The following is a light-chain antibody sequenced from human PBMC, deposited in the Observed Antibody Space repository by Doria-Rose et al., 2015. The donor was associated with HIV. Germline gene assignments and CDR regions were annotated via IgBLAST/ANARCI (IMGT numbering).Light chain of an antibody. J-gene: IGKJ4*01. CDR1: QDIISR. CDR2: SAS. CDR3: QQGSSWPLT. V-gene: IGKV1-12*01. Sequence: QSPAPVSAAVGDRLTITCRASQDIISRVAWYQQKPGKAPKLLIHSASNMQSGVPSRFSGSGSGTDFTLTISSLEPEDFAAYYCQQGSSWPLTFGGGTKVEIK.